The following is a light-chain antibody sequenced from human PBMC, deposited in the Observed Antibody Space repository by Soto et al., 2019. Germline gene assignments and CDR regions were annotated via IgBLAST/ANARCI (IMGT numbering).Light chain of an antibody. CDR2: EVS. CDR3: SSYTSSSTYV. V-gene: IGLV2-14*01. Sequence: QSALTQPASVSGSPGQSITISCTGTSSDVGGYNYVSWYQQHPGKAPKLMIYEVSNRPSGVSNRFSGSKSGNTASLTISGLQAEDEADYCSSYTSSSTYVLGTGTKLTVL. J-gene: IGLJ1*01. CDR1: SSDVGGYNY.